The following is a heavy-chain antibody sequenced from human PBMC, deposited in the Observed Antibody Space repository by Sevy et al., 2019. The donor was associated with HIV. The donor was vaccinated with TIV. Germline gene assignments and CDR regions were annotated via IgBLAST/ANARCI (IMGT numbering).Heavy chain of an antibody. CDR3: ARYCISSSPHNLLDP. CDR1: GGSISSGDYY. CDR2: IYYSGTT. Sequence: SETLSLTCTVSGGSISSGDYYWTWIRQSPGKGLEWIGYIYYSGTTYYNPSLKSRVTISVDTSKNQFSLRLSSVTAADTAVYYCARYCISSSPHNLLDPSGQGTLVTASS. J-gene: IGHJ5*02. V-gene: IGHV4-30-4*01. D-gene: IGHD2-2*01.